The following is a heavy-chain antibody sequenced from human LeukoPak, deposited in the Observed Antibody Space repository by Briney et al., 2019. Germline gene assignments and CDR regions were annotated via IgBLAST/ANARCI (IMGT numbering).Heavy chain of an antibody. Sequence: GESLRLSCAVSGFTFSSGYMHWVRQPPGKGPVWVSRISSDGNNTIYADSVKGRFTISRDDARNRLYLQVNSLRDADTVMYFCTTYTGGGVYCGQGTLVTVSS. CDR3: TTYTGGGVY. CDR1: GFTFSSGY. J-gene: IGHJ4*02. D-gene: IGHD2-2*02. V-gene: IGHV3-74*01. CDR2: ISSDGNNT.